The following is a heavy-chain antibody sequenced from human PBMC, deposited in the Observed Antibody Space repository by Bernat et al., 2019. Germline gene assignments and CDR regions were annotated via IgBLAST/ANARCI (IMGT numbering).Heavy chain of an antibody. J-gene: IGHJ3*01. D-gene: IGHD2-2*01. Sequence: EVQLVESGGGLVKPGGSLRLSCAASGFTFSSYSMNWVRQAPGKGLEWVSSISSSSTYIYYADSLKGRFTISRDNAKKSLFLQMDSLRAEDTAVYYCARDTYNSSSCYAAFDFWGQGTMVTVSS. CDR2: ISSSSTYI. CDR1: GFTFSSYS. CDR3: ARDTYNSSSCYAAFDF. V-gene: IGHV3-21*01.